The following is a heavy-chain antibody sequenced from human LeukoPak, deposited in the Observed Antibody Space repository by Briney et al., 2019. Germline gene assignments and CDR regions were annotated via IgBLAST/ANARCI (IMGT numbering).Heavy chain of an antibody. D-gene: IGHD4-17*01. CDR1: GGSITSGRYS. CDR3: ARASDYGIPRDAFDI. Sequence: PSHTLSLTCAVSGGSITSGRYSWSWIRQPPGKGLEWIGYLNLGGSTHYNTSLRTRVTISLYRAKNQLSLNLTSVTAGDTAVYYCARASDYGIPRDAFDICGEGRTVTVSS. CDR2: LNLGGST. V-gene: IGHV4-30-2*01. J-gene: IGHJ3*02.